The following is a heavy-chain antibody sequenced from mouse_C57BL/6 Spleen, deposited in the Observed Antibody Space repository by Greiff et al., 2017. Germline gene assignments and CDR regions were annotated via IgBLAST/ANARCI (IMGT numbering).Heavy chain of an antibody. D-gene: IGHD1-1*01. V-gene: IGHV1-81*01. CDR2: IYPRSGNT. CDR1: GYTFTSYG. J-gene: IGHJ4*01. CDR3: ARYTTVVATRDYYAMDY. Sequence: QVQLQQSGAELARPGASVKLSCKASGYTFTSYGISWVKQRTGQGLEWIGEIYPRSGNTYYNEKFKGKATLTADKSSSTAYMELRSLTSEDSAVYFCARYTTVVATRDYYAMDYWGQGTSVTVSS.